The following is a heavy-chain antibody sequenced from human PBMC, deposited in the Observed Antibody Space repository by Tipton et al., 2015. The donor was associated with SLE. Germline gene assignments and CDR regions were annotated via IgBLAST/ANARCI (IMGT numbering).Heavy chain of an antibody. CDR3: ARDHLGEAFDI. V-gene: IGHV4-34*01. D-gene: IGHD3-16*01. CDR1: GGSFSGYY. Sequence: AGLVKPSETLSLTCAVYGGSFSGYYWSWIRQPPGKGLEWIGEINHSGSTNYNPSLKSRVTISVDTSKNQFSLKLSSVTAADTAVYYCARDHLGEAFDIWGQGTMVTVSS. CDR2: INHSGST. J-gene: IGHJ3*02.